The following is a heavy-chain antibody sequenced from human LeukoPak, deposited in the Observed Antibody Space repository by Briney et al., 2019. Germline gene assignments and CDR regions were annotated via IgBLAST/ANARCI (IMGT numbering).Heavy chain of an antibody. V-gene: IGHV1-24*01. J-gene: IGHJ5*02. D-gene: IGHD3-10*01. CDR3: ATDQYNYYGSNWFDP. Sequence: GASVKVSCKVSGYTLTELSIHWVRQAPGKGLEWMGGFDPEDGETIYAQKFQGRVTMTEDTSTDTAYMELSSLRSEDTAVYYCATDQYNYYGSNWFDPWGQGTLVTVSS. CDR1: GYTLTELS. CDR2: FDPEDGET.